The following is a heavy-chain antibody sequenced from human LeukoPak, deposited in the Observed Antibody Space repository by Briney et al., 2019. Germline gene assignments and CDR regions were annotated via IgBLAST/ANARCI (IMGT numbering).Heavy chain of an antibody. CDR2: ISSSGSHI. Sequence: GGSLRLSCAASGFTFSGYGMNWVRQAPGKGLEWVSSISSSGSHIYYADSLKGRFTISRDNAENSLYLQMNSLRADDTAVYYCAKDGSAYALDFWGQGTLVTVSS. CDR1: GFTFSGYG. V-gene: IGHV3-21*01. J-gene: IGHJ4*02. D-gene: IGHD5-12*01. CDR3: AKDGSAYALDF.